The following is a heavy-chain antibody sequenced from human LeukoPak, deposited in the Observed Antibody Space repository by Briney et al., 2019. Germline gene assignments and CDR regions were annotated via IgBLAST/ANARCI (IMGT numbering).Heavy chain of an antibody. V-gene: IGHV4-39*01. Sequence: SETLSLTCTVSGGSISSSTYYWAWIRQPPGKGLEWIGSIYYSGSTYYSPSLKSRVTISVDTSKNQFSLKLSSVTAADTAVYYSVRYCGSVSCYNYYGMDVWGQGTTVTVSS. D-gene: IGHD2-2*02. CDR1: GGSISSSTYY. CDR3: VRYCGSVSCYNYYGMDV. J-gene: IGHJ6*02. CDR2: IYYSGST.